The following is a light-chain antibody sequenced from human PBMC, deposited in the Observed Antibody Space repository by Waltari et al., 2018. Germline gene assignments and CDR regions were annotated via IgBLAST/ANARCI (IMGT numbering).Light chain of an antibody. CDR3: TSYRSSSTLPYV. V-gene: IGLV2-14*03. Sequence: QSALTQPASVSGSPGQSITISCTGTSSDIGGYNSVSWYQQHPGKAPKLMIYDVSNRPSGVSNRFSGFKSGNTASLTISGLRAEDEADYYCTSYRSSSTLPYVFGTGTKVTVL. J-gene: IGLJ1*01. CDR1: SSDIGGYNS. CDR2: DVS.